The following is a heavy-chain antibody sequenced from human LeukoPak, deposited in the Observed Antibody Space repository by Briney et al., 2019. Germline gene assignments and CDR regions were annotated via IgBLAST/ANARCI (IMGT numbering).Heavy chain of an antibody. J-gene: IGHJ4*02. CDR1: GFTFSSYA. Sequence: GGSLRLSCAASGFTFSSYAMHWVRQAPGKGLEWVAVISYDGSNTYYADSVKGRFTISRDNSKNTLDLQMNSLRVEDTAVYYCAKDMGVLRFLEWLIDYWGQGILVTVSS. CDR3: AKDMGVLRFLEWLIDY. CDR2: ISYDGSNT. V-gene: IGHV3-30*18. D-gene: IGHD3-3*01.